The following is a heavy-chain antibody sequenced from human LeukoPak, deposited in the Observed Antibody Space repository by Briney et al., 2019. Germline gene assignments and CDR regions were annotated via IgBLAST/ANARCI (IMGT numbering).Heavy chain of an antibody. J-gene: IGHJ4*02. D-gene: IGHD2-2*01. CDR2: FYYTGTT. CDR1: GDSTNTYF. V-gene: IGHV4-59*08. Sequence: PSETLSLTCTISGDSTNTYFWSWIRQPPGKGLEWIGYFYYTGTTNYNPSLKSRVTISVDTSKNQFSLKVSSVTAADTAVFYCARLHRGYCSSTSCLDYWGQGTLVTVSS. CDR3: ARLHRGYCSSTSCLDY.